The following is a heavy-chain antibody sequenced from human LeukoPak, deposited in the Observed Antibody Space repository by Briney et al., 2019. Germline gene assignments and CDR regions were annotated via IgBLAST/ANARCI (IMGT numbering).Heavy chain of an antibody. D-gene: IGHD6-6*01. J-gene: IGHJ4*02. CDR2: IYYSGST. CDR3: ARGLGQLVSYAY. CDR1: GGSISSYY. V-gene: IGHV4-59*08. Sequence: KTSETLSLTCTVSGGSISSYYWSWIRQPPGKGLEWIGYIYYSGSTNYNPSLKSRVTISVDTSKNQFSLKLSSVTAADTAVYYCARGLGQLVSYAYWGQGTLVTVSS.